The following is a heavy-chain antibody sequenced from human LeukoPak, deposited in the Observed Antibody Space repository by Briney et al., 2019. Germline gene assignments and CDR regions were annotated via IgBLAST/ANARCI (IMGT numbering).Heavy chain of an antibody. J-gene: IGHJ4*02. D-gene: IGHD3-10*01. CDR1: GDSVSNGNYY. CDR2: IYYTGKT. V-gene: IGHV4-61*03. CDR3: ARSQNYYGSGDY. Sequence: SETLSLTCTVSGDSVSNGNYYWSWLRQPPGKALEWIGYIYYTGKTYHNPSLEGRVTISVDTSRNHFSVKLSSVTAADTAVYYCARSQNYYGSGDYWSQGTLVTVSS.